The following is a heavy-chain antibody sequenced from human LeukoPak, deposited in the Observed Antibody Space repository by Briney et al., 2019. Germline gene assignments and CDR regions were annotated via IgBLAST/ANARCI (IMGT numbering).Heavy chain of an antibody. CDR2: IYNSGTT. D-gene: IGHD1-26*01. CDR3: ATRSYQYYFDY. Sequence: SETLSLTCTVSSGSVSSYHWSWIRQPAGKGLEWIGTIYNSGTTYYSPSLKSRVTISVDTSKNQFSLKLSSVTAADTAVYYCATRSYQYYFDYWGQGTLVTVSS. CDR1: SGSVSSYH. J-gene: IGHJ4*02. V-gene: IGHV4-59*05.